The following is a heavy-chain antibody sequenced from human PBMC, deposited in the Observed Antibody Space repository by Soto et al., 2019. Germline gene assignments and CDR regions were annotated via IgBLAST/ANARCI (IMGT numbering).Heavy chain of an antibody. D-gene: IGHD6-6*01. Sequence: QVQLQESGPGLVKPSQTLSLTCSVSGGSISSGDYYWSWIRQPPGKGLEWIGYIYYSGITDYNPSLKSRVTIPVDTSKNQFSLKLSSVTAADTDVYYCARTIAARRRLDYWGQGTLVTVSS. CDR3: ARTIAARRRLDY. CDR2: IYYSGIT. V-gene: IGHV4-30-4*01. CDR1: GGSISSGDYY. J-gene: IGHJ4*02.